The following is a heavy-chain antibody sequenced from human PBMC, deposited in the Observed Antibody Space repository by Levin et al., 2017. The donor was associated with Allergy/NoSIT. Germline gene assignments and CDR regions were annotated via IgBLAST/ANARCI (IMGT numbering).Heavy chain of an antibody. CDR2: ISSDGNTK. CDR1: GFTFSAYG. J-gene: IGHJ4*02. Sequence: GGSLRLSCAASGFTFSAYGMHWVRQAPGKGLQWVAIISSDGNTKYYADSMEGRFTVSRDNSKNTLYLQMNSLRAEDTAVYYCARGVGGYSYGYASDNWGQGTLVTVSP. D-gene: IGHD5-18*01. V-gene: IGHV3-30*03. CDR3: ARGVGGYSYGYASDN.